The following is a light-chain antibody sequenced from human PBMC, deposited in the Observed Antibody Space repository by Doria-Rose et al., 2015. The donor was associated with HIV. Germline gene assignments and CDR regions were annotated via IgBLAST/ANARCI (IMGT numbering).Light chain of an antibody. CDR3: QQTYSAPLT. CDR2: SAS. V-gene: IGKV1-39*01. CDR1: QRISTY. J-gene: IGKJ3*01. Sequence: DIPVTQSPSSLSASVGDRATITCRASQRISTYLNWYQQKPGKAPKLLIYSASSLQSEVPPRFSGSGSGTDFTLTISSLHPEDFATYYCQQTYSAPLTFGPGTKVDIK.